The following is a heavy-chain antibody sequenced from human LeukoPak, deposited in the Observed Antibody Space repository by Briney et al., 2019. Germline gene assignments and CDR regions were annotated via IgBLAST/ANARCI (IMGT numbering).Heavy chain of an antibody. D-gene: IGHD2-2*01. CDR1: GFTFSSYG. V-gene: IGHV3-33*08. CDR3: ARGPYCSSTSCRNWFDP. CDR2: IWYDGSNK. J-gene: IGHJ5*02. Sequence: GGSLRLSCAASGFTFSSYGMHWVRQAPGKGLEWVAVIWYDGSNKYYADSVMGRFTISRDNSKNTLYLQMNSLRAEDTAVYYCARGPYCSSTSCRNWFDPWGQGTLVTVSS.